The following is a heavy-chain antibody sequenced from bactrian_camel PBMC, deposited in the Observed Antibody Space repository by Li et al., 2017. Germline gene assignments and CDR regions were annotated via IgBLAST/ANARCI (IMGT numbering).Heavy chain of an antibody. D-gene: IGHD7*01. CDR1: GFTFSRYP. J-gene: IGHJ4*01. CDR3: AAGEGGWFGGPWSGVNQYDY. CDR2: IYSDGRNT. V-gene: IGHV3S7*01. Sequence: HVQLVESGGGLVQPGGSLSLSCAASGFTFSRYPMSWVRQAPGKGLEWVSSIYSDGRNTYYADSVKGRFTISQDNAKNTVYLQMNSLKPEDTAMYYCAAGEGGWFGGPWSGVNQYDYWGQGTQVTVS.